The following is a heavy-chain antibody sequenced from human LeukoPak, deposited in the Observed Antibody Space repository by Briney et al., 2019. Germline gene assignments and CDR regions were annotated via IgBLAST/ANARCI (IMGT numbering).Heavy chain of an antibody. V-gene: IGHV1-18*01. Sequence: ASVKVSCKASGYTFTSYGISWVRQAPGQGLEWMGWISAYNGNTNYAQKLQGRVTMTTDTSTSTAYMELSSLRSEDTAVYYCATLVLYGDYGPAFDIWGQGTMVTVSS. CDR1: GYTFTSYG. CDR2: ISAYNGNT. CDR3: ATLVLYGDYGPAFDI. J-gene: IGHJ3*02. D-gene: IGHD4-17*01.